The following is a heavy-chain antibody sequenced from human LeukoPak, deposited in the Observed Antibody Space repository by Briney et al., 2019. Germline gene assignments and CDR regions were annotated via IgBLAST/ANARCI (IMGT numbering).Heavy chain of an antibody. CDR2: IYSGGST. CDR3: AREGSTMVRGVDGMDV. CDR1: GFTVSSNY. D-gene: IGHD3-10*01. Sequence: GGSLRLSCAASGFTVSSNYMSWVRQAPGKGLEWVSVIYSGGSTYYADSVKGRFTISRDNSKNMLYLQMNSLRPEDTAVYYCAREGSTMVRGVDGMDVWGQGTTVTVSS. J-gene: IGHJ6*02. V-gene: IGHV3-66*01.